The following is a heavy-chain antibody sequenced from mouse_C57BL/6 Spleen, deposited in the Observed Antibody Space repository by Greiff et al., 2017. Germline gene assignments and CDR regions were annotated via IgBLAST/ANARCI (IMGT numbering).Heavy chain of an antibody. V-gene: IGHV1-77*01. Sequence: VQLQQSGAELVKPGASVKLSCKASGYTFTDYYINWVKQRPGQGLAWIGKIGPGSGSTYYNEKFKGKATLTADKSSSTAYMQLSSLTSEDAAVYFCARYYYYAMDYWGQGTSVTVSS. CDR3: ARYYYYAMDY. CDR2: IGPGSGST. D-gene: IGHD1-1*02. J-gene: IGHJ4*01. CDR1: GYTFTDYY.